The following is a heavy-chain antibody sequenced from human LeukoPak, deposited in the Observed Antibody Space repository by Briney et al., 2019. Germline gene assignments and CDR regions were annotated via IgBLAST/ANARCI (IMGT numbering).Heavy chain of an antibody. CDR3: ARGVSSGSYPPRY. CDR2: INPNSGGT. Sequence: ASVKVSCKASGYSFTGYYMHWVRQAPGQGLEWMGWINPNSGGTNYAQKFQGRVTMTRDTSISTAYMELSSLRSDDTAVYYCARGVSSGSYPPRYWGQGTLVTVSP. J-gene: IGHJ4*02. D-gene: IGHD1-26*01. CDR1: GYSFTGYY. V-gene: IGHV1-2*02.